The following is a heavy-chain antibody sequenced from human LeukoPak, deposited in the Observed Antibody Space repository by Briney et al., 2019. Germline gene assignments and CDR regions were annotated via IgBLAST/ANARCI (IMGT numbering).Heavy chain of an antibody. D-gene: IGHD2-2*01. Sequence: GASVKVSCKASGYTFTGYYMHWVRQAPGQGLEWMGWINPNSGGTNYAQKFQGRVTMTRDTSISTAYMELSRLRSDDTAVYYCARARYRGYCSSTSCYLGDSYNWFDPWGQGTLVTVSS. CDR2: INPNSGGT. CDR3: ARARYRGYCSSTSCYLGDSYNWFDP. CDR1: GYTFTGYY. J-gene: IGHJ5*02. V-gene: IGHV1-2*02.